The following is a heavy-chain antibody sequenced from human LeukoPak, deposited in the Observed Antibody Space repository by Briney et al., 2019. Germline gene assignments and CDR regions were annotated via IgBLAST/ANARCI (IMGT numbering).Heavy chain of an antibody. CDR3: ARVPVAGTNYYYYYMDV. Sequence: GGSLRLSCAASGFIFSSYWMSWVRQAPGKGLEWVVNIKQDGSEKYYVDSVKGRFTISRDNAKNSLYLQMNSLRAEDTALYYCARVPVAGTNYYYYYMDVWGKGTTVTVSS. D-gene: IGHD6-19*01. J-gene: IGHJ6*03. CDR2: IKQDGSEK. CDR1: GFIFSSYW. V-gene: IGHV3-7*03.